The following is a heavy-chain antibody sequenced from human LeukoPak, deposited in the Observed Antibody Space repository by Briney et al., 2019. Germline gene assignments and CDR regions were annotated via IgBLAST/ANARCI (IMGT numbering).Heavy chain of an antibody. CDR1: GYTFTGYY. CDR2: IDPNSGGT. J-gene: IGHJ6*03. Sequence: ASVKVPCKAYGYTFTGYYIHWVRQAPGQGLEWMGRIDPNSGGTNFAQKFQGRVTMTRDTSITTAYMELSSLRSDDTAIYYCARDRDTSGYYYMDVWGKGTTVTVS. CDR3: ARDRDTSGYYYMDV. V-gene: IGHV1-2*06.